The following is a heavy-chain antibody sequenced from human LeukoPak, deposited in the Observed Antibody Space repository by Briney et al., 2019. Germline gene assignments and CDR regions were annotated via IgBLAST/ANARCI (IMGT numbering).Heavy chain of an antibody. CDR1: GDSISSYY. D-gene: IGHD2/OR15-2a*01. CDR2: ISDIGSI. J-gene: IGHJ4*02. V-gene: IGHV4-59*08. Sequence: SESVSLTCTVSGDSISSYYWSWMRQPPGKGLEWIAYISDIGSINYNPSLKSRVTISLDTSKNQFSLKLSSVTAADTAVYYCAGHHPRNTVDFWGQGTLVTVSS. CDR3: AGHHPRNTVDF.